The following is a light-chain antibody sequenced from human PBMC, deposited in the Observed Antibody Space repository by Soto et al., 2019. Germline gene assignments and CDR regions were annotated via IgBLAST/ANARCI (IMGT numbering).Light chain of an antibody. V-gene: IGKV3-11*01. J-gene: IGKJ4*01. CDR3: QQRSNWPPLT. CDR1: QSVSSY. Sequence: EIVFTQSPATLSLSPGERATLPCRSSQSVSSYLAWYQQKPGQAPRLLIYDASNRATGIPARFSGSGSGTDFTLTISSLEPEDFAVYYCQQRSNWPPLTFGGGTKVDIK. CDR2: DAS.